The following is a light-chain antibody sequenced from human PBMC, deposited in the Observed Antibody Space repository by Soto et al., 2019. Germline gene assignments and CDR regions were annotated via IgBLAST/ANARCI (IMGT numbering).Light chain of an antibody. CDR3: QQYGNSPQT. CDR1: QSVSSSF. Sequence: EIVLTPSPGTLSLSPVERATLSCRASQSVSSSFLAWYQQKPGQAPRLLIYAASSRATGIPDRFSGSGSGTDFTLTISRLEPEDFAVYYCQQYGNSPQTFGQGTKVDIK. J-gene: IGKJ1*01. V-gene: IGKV3-20*01. CDR2: AAS.